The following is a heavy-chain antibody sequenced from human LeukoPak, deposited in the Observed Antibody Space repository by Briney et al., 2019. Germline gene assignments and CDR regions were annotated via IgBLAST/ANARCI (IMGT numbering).Heavy chain of an antibody. CDR1: GYTFTSYG. J-gene: IGHJ5*02. CDR2: ISDYNGNT. Sequence: GASVKVSCKASGYTFTSYGISWVRQAPGQGLEWMGRISDYNGNTNYAQKLQGRVTMTTDTSTSTAYMELRSLRSDDTAVYYCARDLYRDSLPVSWFDPWGQGTLVTVSS. D-gene: IGHD4-11*01. CDR3: ARDLYRDSLPVSWFDP. V-gene: IGHV1-18*01.